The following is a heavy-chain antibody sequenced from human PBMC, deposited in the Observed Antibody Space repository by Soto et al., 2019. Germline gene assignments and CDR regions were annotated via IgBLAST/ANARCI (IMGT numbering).Heavy chain of an antibody. J-gene: IGHJ5*02. CDR2: IYYSGST. Sequence: QVQLQESGPGLVKPSQTLSLTCTVSGGSISSGDYYWSWIRQPPGKGLEWIGYIYYSGSTYYNPSLKSRVTISVDTSKNQFSLKLSSVTAADTAVYYCARLRVSSSWYSGTIDPWGQGTLVTVSS. CDR1: GGSISSGDYY. V-gene: IGHV4-30-4*01. D-gene: IGHD6-13*01. CDR3: ARLRVSSSWYSGTIDP.